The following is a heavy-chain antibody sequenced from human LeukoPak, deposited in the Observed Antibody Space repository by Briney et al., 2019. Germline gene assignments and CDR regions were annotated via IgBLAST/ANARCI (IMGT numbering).Heavy chain of an antibody. Sequence: ASVKVSCKASGYTFTSYDINWVRQATGQGLEWMGWMNPNSGNTGYAQKFQGRVTMTRNTSISTAYMELRSLRSDDTAVYYCARVFVTVTTVGWFDPWGQGTLVTVSS. V-gene: IGHV1-8*01. D-gene: IGHD4-11*01. CDR2: MNPNSGNT. CDR1: GYTFTSYD. CDR3: ARVFVTVTTVGWFDP. J-gene: IGHJ5*02.